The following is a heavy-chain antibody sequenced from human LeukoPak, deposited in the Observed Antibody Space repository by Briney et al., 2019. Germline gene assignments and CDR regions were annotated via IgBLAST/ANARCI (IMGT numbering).Heavy chain of an antibody. Sequence: SVKVSCKASGGTFSSYTISWVRQAPGQGLEWMGRIIPILGIANYAQKFQSRVTITADKSTSTAYMELSSLRSEDTAVYYCASGVYYDFWSGSFDYWGQGTLVTVSS. D-gene: IGHD3-3*01. CDR3: ASGVYYDFWSGSFDY. CDR1: GGTFSSYT. J-gene: IGHJ4*02. V-gene: IGHV1-69*02. CDR2: IIPILGIA.